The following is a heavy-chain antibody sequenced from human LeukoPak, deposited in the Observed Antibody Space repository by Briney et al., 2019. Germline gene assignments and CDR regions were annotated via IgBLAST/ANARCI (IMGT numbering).Heavy chain of an antibody. CDR2: IYYSGST. J-gene: IGHJ4*02. Sequence: KPSETLSLTCTVSGGSLSSYYWSWIRQPPGKGLEWIGYIYYSGSTNYNPSLKSRVTISVDTSKNQFSLKLSSVTAADTAVYYCARSPPYYDFWSGYFDYWGQGTLVTVSS. D-gene: IGHD3-3*01. CDR1: GGSLSSYY. CDR3: ARSPPYYDFWSGYFDY. V-gene: IGHV4-59*01.